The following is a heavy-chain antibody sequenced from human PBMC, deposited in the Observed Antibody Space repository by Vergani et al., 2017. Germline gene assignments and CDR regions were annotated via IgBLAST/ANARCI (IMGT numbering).Heavy chain of an antibody. D-gene: IGHD3-9*01. CDR3: ARDLVDYDILTGYYPHWFDP. V-gene: IGHV4-59*01. CDR1: GGSISSYY. CDR2: IYYSGST. Sequence: QVQLQESGPGLVKPSETLSLTCTVSGGSISSYYWSWIRPPPGKGLEWIGYIYYSGSTNYNPSLKSRVPISVDTSKNQFSLKLSSVTGAATAVYYCARDLVDYDILTGYYPHWFDPWGQGTLVTVSS. J-gene: IGHJ5*02.